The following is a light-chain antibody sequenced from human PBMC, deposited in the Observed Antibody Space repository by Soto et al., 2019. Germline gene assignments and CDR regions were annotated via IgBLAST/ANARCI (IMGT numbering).Light chain of an antibody. CDR2: RNN. CDR3: AAWDDSLSGQVV. CDR1: SSNIGSNY. J-gene: IGLJ2*01. V-gene: IGLV1-47*01. Sequence: QSVLTQPPSASGTPGQRVTISCSGSSSNIGSNYVYWYQQLPGTAPKLLIYRNNQRPSGVPDRFSGSKSGTSASLAFSGLRSEDEADYYCAAWDDSLSGQVVFGGGTKLTVL.